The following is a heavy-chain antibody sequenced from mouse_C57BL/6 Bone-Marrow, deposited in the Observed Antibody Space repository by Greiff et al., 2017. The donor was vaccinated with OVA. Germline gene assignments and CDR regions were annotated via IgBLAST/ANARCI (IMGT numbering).Heavy chain of an antibody. Sequence: VQLQQSGPELVKPGASVKIPCKASGYTFTDYNMDWVKQSHGKSLEWIGDINPNNGGTIYNQKFKGKATLTVDKSSSTAYMEHRSLTSEDTAVYYCARRGLEVVHWYFDVWGTGTTVTVSS. D-gene: IGHD1-1*02. CDR1: GYTFTDYN. CDR3: ARRGLEVVHWYFDV. V-gene: IGHV1-18*01. CDR2: INPNNGGT. J-gene: IGHJ1*03.